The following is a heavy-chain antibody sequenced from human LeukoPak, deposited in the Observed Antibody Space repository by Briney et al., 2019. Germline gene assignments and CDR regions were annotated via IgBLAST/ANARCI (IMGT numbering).Heavy chain of an antibody. CDR3: ARQGIPYDFWSGYYSY. Sequence: PSETLSLPCTVSSGSISSSSYYWGWIRQPPGKGLEWIGSIYYSGSTYYNPSLKSRVTISVDTSKNQFSLKLSSVTAANTAVYYCARQGIPYDFWSGYYSYWGQGTLVTVSS. CDR2: IYYSGST. CDR1: SGSISSSSYY. D-gene: IGHD3-3*01. V-gene: IGHV4-39*01. J-gene: IGHJ4*02.